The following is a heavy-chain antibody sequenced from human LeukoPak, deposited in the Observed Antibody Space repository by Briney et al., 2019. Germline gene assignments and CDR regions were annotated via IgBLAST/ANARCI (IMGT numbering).Heavy chain of an antibody. Sequence: QPGGSLRLSCAASGFTFSNAWMTWVRQAPGKGLEWVANINQDASEKYYVESVKGRFAISRDNAKNSLYLQMNSLRAEDTAVYYCASYYYGSGTSLGYWGQGTLVTVSS. CDR3: ASYYYGSGTSLGY. CDR1: GFTFSNAW. D-gene: IGHD3-10*01. V-gene: IGHV3-7*01. J-gene: IGHJ4*02. CDR2: INQDASEK.